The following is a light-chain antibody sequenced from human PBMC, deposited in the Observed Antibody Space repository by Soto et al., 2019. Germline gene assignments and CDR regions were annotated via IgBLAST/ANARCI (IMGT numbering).Light chain of an antibody. CDR2: GNT. CDR3: QCYDTSLSGHLV. V-gene: IGLV1-40*01. CDR1: SSNIGAGYD. J-gene: IGLJ2*01. Sequence: QSVLTQPPSVSGAPGQRVTISCTGSSSNIGAGYDVHWYQQLPGTAPKLLIYGNTNRPSGVPDRFSGSKSGTSASLAITGLQDAEEADYYCQCYDTSLSGHLVFGGGTQLTVL.